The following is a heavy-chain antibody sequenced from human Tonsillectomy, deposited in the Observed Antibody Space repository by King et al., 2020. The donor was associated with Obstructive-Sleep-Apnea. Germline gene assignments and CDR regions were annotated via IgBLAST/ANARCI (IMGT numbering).Heavy chain of an antibody. CDR2: IYNNGST. CDR1: GGSISSYY. J-gene: IGHJ3*02. Sequence: VQLQESGPGLVKPSETLSLTCTVSGGSISSYYWSWIRQPPGKGLEWIGYIYNNGSTNYNPSLKSRVTISVDTSKSQFSLKLSSVTAADTAVYYCARSPYYDILTGYYNRAFDIWGQGTMVTVSS. V-gene: IGHV4-59*08. CDR3: ARSPYYDILTGYYNRAFDI. D-gene: IGHD3-9*01.